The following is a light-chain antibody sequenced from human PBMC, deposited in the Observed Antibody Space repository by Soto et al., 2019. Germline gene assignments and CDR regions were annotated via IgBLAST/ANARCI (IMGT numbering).Light chain of an antibody. V-gene: IGKV4-1*01. CDR3: QQYYTTPTWT. CDR2: WAS. J-gene: IGKJ1*01. Sequence: DIVMTQSPDSLTLSLGERATINCKSSQSVFSRFRNKNYLGWFQQKPGQTPRLLIYWASTRESGVSVRFSGSGSGTDFTLTIDSLQAEDVAFYYCQQYYTTPTWTFGQGTKVEV. CDR1: QSVFSRFRNKNY.